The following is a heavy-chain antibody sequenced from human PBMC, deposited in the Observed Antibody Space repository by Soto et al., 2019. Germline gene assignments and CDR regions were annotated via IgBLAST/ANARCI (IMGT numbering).Heavy chain of an antibody. CDR3: SRIAVSGPRTGFDD. CDR2: VSHIGST. D-gene: IGHD6-19*01. J-gene: IGHJ4*02. V-gene: IGHV4-39*01. Sequence: SETLSLTCSVSGGSISNSSYLWGWVRQPPGKGLQWIGSVSHIGSTNYNPSLKSRLTISVGTSKTQSSLRLDSVTAADTAVYYCSRIAVSGPRTGFDDWGQGILVTVSS. CDR1: GGSISNSSYL.